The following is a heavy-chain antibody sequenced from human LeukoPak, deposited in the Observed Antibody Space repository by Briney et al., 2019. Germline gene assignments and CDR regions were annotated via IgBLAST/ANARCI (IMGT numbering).Heavy chain of an antibody. CDR2: IYENGGTT. CDR1: GFTFRSHA. J-gene: IGHJ4*02. V-gene: IGHV3-23*01. CDR3: AKDFRIGYSSHFDY. Sequence: GGSLRLSCVGSGFTFRSHAMSWVRQAPEKGLEFVSGIYENGGTTYYADSVKGRFSISRDNSKNTLYLQMDSLRGEDTAVYYCAKDFRIGYSSHFDYWGQGALVTVSS. D-gene: IGHD2-21*01.